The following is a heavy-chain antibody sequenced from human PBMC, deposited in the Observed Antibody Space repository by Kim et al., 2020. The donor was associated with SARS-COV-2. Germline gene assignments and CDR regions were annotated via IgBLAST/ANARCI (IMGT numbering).Heavy chain of an antibody. CDR1: GYTFTSYG. D-gene: IGHD3-10*01. J-gene: IGHJ1*01. CDR3: ARASTIVRDVNGPEGY. Sequence: ASVKVSCKASGYTFTSYGISWVRQAPGQGLEWMGWISAYNGNTNYAQKLQGRVTMTTDTSTSTAYMELRSLRSDDTAVYYCARASTIVRDVNGPEGYWGQGTLVTVSS. V-gene: IGHV1-18*01. CDR2: ISAYNGNT.